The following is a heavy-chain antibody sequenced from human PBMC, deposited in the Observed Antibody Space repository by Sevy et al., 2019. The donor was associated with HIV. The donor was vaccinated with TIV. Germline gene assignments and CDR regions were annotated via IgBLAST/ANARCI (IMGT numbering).Heavy chain of an antibody. J-gene: IGHJ5*02. CDR3: AKGGPPVGWPPLKGGWFDP. CDR2: ISYDGSNK. V-gene: IGHV3-30*18. D-gene: IGHD1-26*01. CDR1: GFTFSSYG. Sequence: GGSLRLSCAASGFTFSSYGMHWVRQAPGKGLEWVAVISYDGSNKYYADSVKGRFTISRDNSKNTLYLQMNSLRAEDTAVYYCAKGGPPVGWPPLKGGWFDPWGQGTLVTVSS.